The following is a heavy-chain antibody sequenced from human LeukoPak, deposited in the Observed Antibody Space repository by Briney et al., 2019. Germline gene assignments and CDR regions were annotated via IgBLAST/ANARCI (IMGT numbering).Heavy chain of an antibody. Sequence: GGSLRLSCAASGFTFSSYGMNWVRQAPGKGLEWVSSISNSSSYIYYADSVKGRFTISRDNAKNSLYLQMNSLRAEDTAVYYCARDQEMATIWDAFDIWGQGTMVTVSS. D-gene: IGHD5-24*01. V-gene: IGHV3-21*01. CDR2: ISNSSSYI. J-gene: IGHJ3*02. CDR3: ARDQEMATIWDAFDI. CDR1: GFTFSSYG.